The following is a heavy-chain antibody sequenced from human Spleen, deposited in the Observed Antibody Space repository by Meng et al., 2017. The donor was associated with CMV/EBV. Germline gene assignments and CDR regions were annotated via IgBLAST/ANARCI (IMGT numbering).Heavy chain of an antibody. CDR1: GYTFPNYG. D-gene: IGHD1-26*01. CDR2: ISSYNGYT. J-gene: IGHJ6*02. Sequence: ASVKVSCKASGYTFPNYGISWVRQAPGQGLEWMGWISSYNGYTNYAQILQGRVTMTTDTSTNTAYLELRSLRSDDTAVYYCARDVMSGSYSYFYYGMDVWGQGTTVTVSS. V-gene: IGHV1-18*01. CDR3: ARDVMSGSYSYFYYGMDV.